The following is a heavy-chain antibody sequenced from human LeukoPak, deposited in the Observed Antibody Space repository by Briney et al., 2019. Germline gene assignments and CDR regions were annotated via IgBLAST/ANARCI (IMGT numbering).Heavy chain of an antibody. CDR3: ARDRESGRSDAFDF. Sequence: GASMKVSCKTSENLFTYYYIHWVRQAPGQGLEWMGWINPNTGGTNYAQDFQGRVTMTRDTYVSTAYMDLRSLKSDDTAVYFCARDRESGRSDAFDFWGQGTMVTVSS. V-gene: IGHV1-2*02. CDR2: INPNTGGT. D-gene: IGHD3-10*01. CDR1: ENLFTYYY. J-gene: IGHJ3*01.